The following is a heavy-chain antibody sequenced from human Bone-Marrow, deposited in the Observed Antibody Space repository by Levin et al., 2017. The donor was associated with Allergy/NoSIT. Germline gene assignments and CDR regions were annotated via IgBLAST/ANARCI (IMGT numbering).Heavy chain of an antibody. CDR3: ARDRTCSGGTCYGS. D-gene: IGHD2-15*01. CDR2: IYSGGST. J-gene: IGHJ5*02. Sequence: LSLTCTVSGGSINTSPYYWGWVRQAPGKGLEWVSLIYSGGSTYYADSVKGRFTISRDNSKNTLHLQMNSLRTEDTAVYYCARDRTCSGGTCYGSWGQGTLVTVSS. V-gene: IGHV3-66*01. CDR1: GGSINTSPYY.